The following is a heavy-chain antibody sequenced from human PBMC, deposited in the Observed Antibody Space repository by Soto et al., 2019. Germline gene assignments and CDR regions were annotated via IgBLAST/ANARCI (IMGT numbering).Heavy chain of an antibody. CDR1: GFTFSSYG. CDR3: ARAAPAFDP. Sequence: VGSLRLSCAASGFTFSSYGMHWVRQAPGKGLEWVAVIWYDGSNKYYADSVKGRFTISRDNSKNTLYLQMNSLRAEDTAVYYCARAAPAFDPWGQGTLVTVSS. D-gene: IGHD2-2*01. J-gene: IGHJ5*02. CDR2: IWYDGSNK. V-gene: IGHV3-33*01.